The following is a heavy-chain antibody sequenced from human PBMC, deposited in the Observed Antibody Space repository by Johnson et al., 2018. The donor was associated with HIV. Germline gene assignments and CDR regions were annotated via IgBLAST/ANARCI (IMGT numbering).Heavy chain of an antibody. Sequence: VQLVESGGGLAQPGGSLRLSCAASGFSFSSYWMSWVRQAPGKGLEWVANIKQEGIEKYYVDSVKGRFTLSRDNAKNSMYLQMNSRRAEDTAVYYCARDRPSPGWYSINDAFDIWGQGTMVTVSS. CDR1: GFSFSSYW. CDR3: ARDRPSPGWYSINDAFDI. D-gene: IGHD6-19*01. J-gene: IGHJ3*02. V-gene: IGHV3-7*01. CDR2: IKQEGIEK.